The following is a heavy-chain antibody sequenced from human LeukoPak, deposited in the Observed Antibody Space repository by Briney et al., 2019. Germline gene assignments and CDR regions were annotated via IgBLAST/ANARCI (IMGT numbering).Heavy chain of an antibody. CDR2: IWYDGSNK. J-gene: IGHJ4*02. V-gene: IGHV3-33*08. CDR1: GFTFSSYA. CDR3: TANFDF. Sequence: GGSLRLSCAASGFTFSSYAMNWVRQPPGKGLEWVAVIWYDGSNKYYADSVKGRFTISRDNSKDTLYVQMNSLRAEDTAMYYCTANFDFWGQGTLVTVSS. D-gene: IGHD2-21*02.